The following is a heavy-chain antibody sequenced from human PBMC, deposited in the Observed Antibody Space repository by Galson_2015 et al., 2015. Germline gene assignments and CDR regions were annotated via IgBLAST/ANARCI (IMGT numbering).Heavy chain of an antibody. J-gene: IGHJ6*02. Sequence: SLRLSCAASGFTFSSYAMHWVRQAPGKGLEWVAVVSYDGTKKYYADSVKGRFTISRDYSKNTLDLQMDSLRPEDTAVYYCARAPTVIADYYGMDVWGQGTTVTVSS. CDR1: GFTFSSYA. D-gene: IGHD2-21*01. V-gene: IGHV3-30-3*01. CDR3: ARAPTVIADYYGMDV. CDR2: VSYDGTKK.